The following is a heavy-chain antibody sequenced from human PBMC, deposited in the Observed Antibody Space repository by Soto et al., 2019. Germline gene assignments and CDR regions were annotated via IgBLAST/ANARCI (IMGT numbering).Heavy chain of an antibody. CDR1: GFTFSSYS. V-gene: IGHV3-21*01. CDR3: ARVVITVADTTWFHT. J-gene: IGHJ5*02. Sequence: PGWSLRLSCAASGFTFSSYSMNWVRQAPGKGLEWVSSISSSSTYIYYADSVKGRFTISRDNAKNSLYLQMNSLRAEDTAVYYYARVVITVADTTWFHTLCLGTVVTIYS. D-gene: IGHD6-19*01. CDR2: ISSSSTYI.